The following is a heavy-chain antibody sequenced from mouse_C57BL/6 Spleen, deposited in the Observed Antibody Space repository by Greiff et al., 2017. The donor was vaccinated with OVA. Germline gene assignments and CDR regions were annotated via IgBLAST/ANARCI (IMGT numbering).Heavy chain of an antibody. CDR1: GYSFTGYY. D-gene: IGHD1-1*01. V-gene: IGHV1-42*01. Sequence: EVQLQQSGPELVKPGASVKISCKASGYSFTGYYMNWVKQSPEKSLEWIGEINPSTGGTTYNQKFKAKATLTVDKSSSTAYMQLKSLTSEDSAVYYCAIYYGSTHWYFDVWGTGTTVTVSS. J-gene: IGHJ1*03. CDR2: INPSTGGT. CDR3: AIYYGSTHWYFDV.